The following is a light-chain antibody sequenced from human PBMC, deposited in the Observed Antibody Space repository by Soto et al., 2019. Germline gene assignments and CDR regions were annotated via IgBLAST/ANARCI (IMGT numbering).Light chain of an antibody. CDR2: DVS. CDR1: SSDVGGYNY. CDR3: SSYTSSSTSLV. J-gene: IGLJ2*01. V-gene: IGLV2-14*01. Sequence: QSVLTQPASVSGSPGQSITISCTGTSSDVGGYNYVSWYQQHPGKAPKLMIYDVSNRPSGVSNRFSGSKSGNTASLTISGLQAEDEADYYSSSYTSSSTSLVFGGGTKLTVL.